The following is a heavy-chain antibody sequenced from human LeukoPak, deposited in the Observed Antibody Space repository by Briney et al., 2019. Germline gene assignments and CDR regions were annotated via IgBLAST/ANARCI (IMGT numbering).Heavy chain of an antibody. V-gene: IGHV4-38-2*02. CDR3: ARDLGYGSVDY. CDR2: IYHSGST. Sequence: SETLSLTCTVSGYSISSGYYWGWIRQPPGKGLEWIRSIYHSGSTYYNPSLKSRVTISVDTSKNQSSLKLSSVTAADTAVYYCARDLGYGSVDYWGQGTLVTVSS. CDR1: GYSISSGYY. D-gene: IGHD3-10*01. J-gene: IGHJ4*02.